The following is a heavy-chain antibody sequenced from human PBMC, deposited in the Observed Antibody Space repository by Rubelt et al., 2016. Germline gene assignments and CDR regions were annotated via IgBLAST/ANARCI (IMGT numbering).Heavy chain of an antibody. D-gene: IGHD1-26*01. CDR3: AGWERLGVYYYYGMDV. CDR2: IYYSGST. J-gene: IGHJ6*02. V-gene: IGHV4-59*01. Sequence: QVQLQESGPGLVKPSETLSLTCTVSGGSISSYYCIWIRQPPGKGLEWIGYIYYSGSTNYNPSLKSRVTISVDTSKNQFSLKLRSVTAADTAVYYCAGWERLGVYYYYGMDVWGQGTTVTVSS. CDR1: GGSISSYY.